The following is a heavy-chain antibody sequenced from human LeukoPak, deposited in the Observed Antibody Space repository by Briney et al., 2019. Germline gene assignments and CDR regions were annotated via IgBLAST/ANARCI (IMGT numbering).Heavy chain of an antibody. CDR1: GFTFSSYA. CDR3: ARDAGPIFGGSIGYMDV. CDR2: ISYDGSNK. V-gene: IGHV3-30*01. Sequence: GRSLRLSCAASGFTFSSYAMHWVRQAPCKGLEWVAVISYDGSNKYYADSVKGRFTISRDNSKNTLYLQMNSLRAEDTAVYYCARDAGPIFGGSIGYMDVWGKGTTVTVSS. J-gene: IGHJ6*03. D-gene: IGHD3-3*01.